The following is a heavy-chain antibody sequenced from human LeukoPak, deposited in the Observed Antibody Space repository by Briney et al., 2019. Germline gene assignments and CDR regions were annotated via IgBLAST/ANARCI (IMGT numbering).Heavy chain of an antibody. CDR3: ARGVYIAAAQYGY. CDR2: IYYSGTT. Sequence: SETLSLTCTVSGGSISSYYWSWIRQPPGKGLEWIGYIYYSGTTNYNPSLKSRVTISVDTSKNQFSLKLSSVTAADTAVYYCARGVYIAAAQYGYWGQGTLVTVYS. CDR1: GGSISSYY. V-gene: IGHV4-59*01. J-gene: IGHJ4*02. D-gene: IGHD6-13*01.